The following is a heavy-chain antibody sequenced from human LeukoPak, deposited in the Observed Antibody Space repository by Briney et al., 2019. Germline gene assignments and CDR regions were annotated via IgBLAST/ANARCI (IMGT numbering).Heavy chain of an antibody. CDR3: ARSRDYGDSGSWYQH. V-gene: IGHV1-2*02. CDR2: INPNSGGT. J-gene: IGHJ1*01. CDR1: GYTFTGYY. Sequence: ASVKVSCKASGYTFTGYYMHWVRQAPGQGLEWMGWINPNSGGTNYAQKFQGRVTMTRDTSISTAYMELSRLRSDDTAVYYCARSRDYGDSGSWYQHWGQGTLVTVSS. D-gene: IGHD4-17*01.